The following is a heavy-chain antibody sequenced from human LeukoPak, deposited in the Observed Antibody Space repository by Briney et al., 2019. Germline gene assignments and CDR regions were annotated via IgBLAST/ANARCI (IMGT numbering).Heavy chain of an antibody. CDR1: GGTFSSYA. J-gene: IGHJ3*02. CDR3: ALVVVTAMSYDAFDI. CDR2: IIPIFGTA. D-gene: IGHD2-21*02. V-gene: IGHV1-69*05. Sequence: SVKVSCKASGGTFSSYAISWVRQAPGQGLEWMGRIIPIFGTANYAQKFQGRVTITTDKSTSTAYMELSSLRSEDTAVYYCALVVVTAMSYDAFDIWGQGTMVTVSS.